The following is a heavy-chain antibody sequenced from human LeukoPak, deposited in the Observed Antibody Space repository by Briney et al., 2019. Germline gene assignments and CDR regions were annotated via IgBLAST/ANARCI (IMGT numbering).Heavy chain of an antibody. CDR3: ARGSGWYMY. Sequence: GGSLRLSCAASGFTFSNYWMSWVRQAPGKGLEWVANIKQDGSEKYYVDSVKGRFTISRDNAKNSLYLQMNSLRAEDTAVYCCARGSGWYMYWGQGTLVTVSS. V-gene: IGHV3-7*01. CDR1: GFTFSNYW. D-gene: IGHD6-19*01. J-gene: IGHJ4*02. CDR2: IKQDGSEK.